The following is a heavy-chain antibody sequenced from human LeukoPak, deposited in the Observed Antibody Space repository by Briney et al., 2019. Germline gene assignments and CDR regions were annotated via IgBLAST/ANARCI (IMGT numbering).Heavy chain of an antibody. D-gene: IGHD6-13*01. CDR2: ISGSGGGT. CDR1: GFTYSSYT. Sequence: PGGSLRLSCAASGFTYSSYTMSWVRQAPGKGLEWVSAISGSGGGTYYADSVKGRFTISRDNSKNTLYLQMNSLRAEDTAVYYCAKGLTGVAAADSYWGQGALVTVSS. J-gene: IGHJ4*02. CDR3: AKGLTGVAAADSY. V-gene: IGHV3-23*01.